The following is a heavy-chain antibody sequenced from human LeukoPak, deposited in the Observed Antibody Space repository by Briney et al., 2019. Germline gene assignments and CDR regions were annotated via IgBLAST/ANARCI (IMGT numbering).Heavy chain of an antibody. D-gene: IGHD3-3*02. V-gene: IGHV3-7*01. CDR2: IKQDGSEK. J-gene: IGHJ3*02. CDR3: ARDWGISSFDI. CDR1: GFTFDDYG. Sequence: PGGSLRLSCAASGFTFDDYGMSWVRQAPGKGLEWVANIKQDGSEKYYVDSVKGRFTISRDNAKNSLYLQMNSLRAEDTAVYYCARDWGISSFDIWGQGTMVTVSS.